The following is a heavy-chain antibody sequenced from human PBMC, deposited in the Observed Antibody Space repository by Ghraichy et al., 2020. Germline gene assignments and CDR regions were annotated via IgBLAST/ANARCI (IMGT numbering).Heavy chain of an antibody. J-gene: IGHJ4*02. Sequence: SQTLSLTCIVSGGSISSRTYQWGWIRQPPGKGLEWIGTMYYSGSTYYNPSLKSRLTISVDTSKNHFSLKLSSVTAADTAWYFWASGKVSLAPAFDSWGQGILVTVSS. CDR1: GGSISSRTYQ. CDR2: MYYSGST. CDR3: ASGKVSLAPAFDS. D-gene: IGHD2-2*01. V-gene: IGHV4-39*02.